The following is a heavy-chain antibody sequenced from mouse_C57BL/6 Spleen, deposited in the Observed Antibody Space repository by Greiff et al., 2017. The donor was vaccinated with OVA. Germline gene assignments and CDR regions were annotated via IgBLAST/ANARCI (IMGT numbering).Heavy chain of an antibody. CDR3: ATAQAAY. CDR2: IYPGSGST. J-gene: IGHJ3*01. CDR1: GYTFTSYW. Sequence: QVHVKQPGAELVKPGASVKMSCKASGYTFTSYWITWVKQRPGQGLEWIGDIYPGSGSTNYNEKFKSKATLTVDTSSSTAYMQLSSLTSEDSAVYYCATAQAAYWGQGTLVTVSA. V-gene: IGHV1-55*01. D-gene: IGHD3-2*02.